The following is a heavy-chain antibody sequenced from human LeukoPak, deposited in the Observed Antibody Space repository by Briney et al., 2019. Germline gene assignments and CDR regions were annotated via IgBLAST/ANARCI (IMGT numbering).Heavy chain of an antibody. D-gene: IGHD3-9*01. CDR2: ISTDGSTT. CDR1: GFTFSSYW. CDR3: ARGIGYFDWLLFS. V-gene: IGHV3-74*01. Sequence: GGSLRLSCAASGFTFSSYWMHWVRQAPGKGLVWVSRISTDGSTTTYADSVKGRFTISRDNAKNSLYLQMNSLRAEGTAVYYCARGIGYFDWLLFSWGQGTLLTVSS. J-gene: IGHJ5*02.